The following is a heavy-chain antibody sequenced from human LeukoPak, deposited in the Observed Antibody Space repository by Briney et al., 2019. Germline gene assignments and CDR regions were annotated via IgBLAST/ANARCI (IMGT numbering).Heavy chain of an antibody. Sequence: ASVKVSCKASGYTFTTYAMNWVRQAPGQGLEWMGWNNTYTGNPTYAQDFTGRFVFSLDTSVSTAYLQIYSLKAEDTAVYYCARLVAAGGSGSFDPWGQGTLVTVSS. J-gene: IGHJ5*02. CDR3: ARLVAAGGSGSFDP. CDR2: NNTYTGNP. V-gene: IGHV7-4-1*01. D-gene: IGHD6-13*01. CDR1: GYTFTTYA.